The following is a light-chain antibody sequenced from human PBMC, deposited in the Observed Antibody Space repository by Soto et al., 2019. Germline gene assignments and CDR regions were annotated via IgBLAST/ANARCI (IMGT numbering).Light chain of an antibody. V-gene: IGKV1-5*03. CDR2: KAS. J-gene: IGKJ1*01. CDR1: QSISSW. Sequence: IQMTHSPSTLSASVGDRVTITCRASQSISSWLAWYQQKPGTAPKLLIYKASTLQSGVPSRFSGSGSGTEFTLTISSLQPDDSATYYCQQYRDNWTFGQGTKVDIK. CDR3: QQYRDNWT.